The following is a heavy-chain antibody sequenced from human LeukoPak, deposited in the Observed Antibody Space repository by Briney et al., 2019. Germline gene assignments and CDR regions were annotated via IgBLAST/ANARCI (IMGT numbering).Heavy chain of an antibody. Sequence: GGSLRLSCAASGFILSNYAMHWVRQPAGKGPEWVSALGTASDTFYPGSVKGRFTISRDNAKKSLFLQMSSLRAEDTAIYYCARQSTPHGNFDYWGQGTLVTVSS. CDR2: LGTASDT. CDR1: GFILSNYA. J-gene: IGHJ4*02. V-gene: IGHV3-13*01. D-gene: IGHD5-24*01. CDR3: ARQSTPHGNFDY.